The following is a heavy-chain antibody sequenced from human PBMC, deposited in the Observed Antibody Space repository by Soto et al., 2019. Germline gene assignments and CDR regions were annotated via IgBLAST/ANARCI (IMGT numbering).Heavy chain of an antibody. CDR1: GGTFSSYA. J-gene: IGHJ3*02. V-gene: IGHV1-69*13. Sequence: GASVKVSCKASGGTFSSYAISWARQAPGQGLEWMGGIIPIFGTANYAQKFQGRVTITADESTSTAYMELSSLRSEDTAVYYCARVGDCSSTSCRPLGAFDIWGQGTMVTVSS. CDR3: ARVGDCSSTSCRPLGAFDI. D-gene: IGHD2-2*01. CDR2: IIPIFGTA.